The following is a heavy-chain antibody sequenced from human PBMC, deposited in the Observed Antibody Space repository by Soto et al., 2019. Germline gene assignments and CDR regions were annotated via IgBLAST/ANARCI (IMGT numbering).Heavy chain of an antibody. Sequence: SETLSLTCTVSGGSISSYYWSWIRQPPGKGLEWIGYIYYSGSTNYNPSLKSRVTISVDTSKNQFSLKLSSVTAADTAVYYCARDQGLIAAAGYYYGMDVWGQGTTVTVSS. D-gene: IGHD6-13*01. J-gene: IGHJ6*02. V-gene: IGHV4-59*01. CDR2: IYYSGST. CDR3: ARDQGLIAAAGYYYGMDV. CDR1: GGSISSYY.